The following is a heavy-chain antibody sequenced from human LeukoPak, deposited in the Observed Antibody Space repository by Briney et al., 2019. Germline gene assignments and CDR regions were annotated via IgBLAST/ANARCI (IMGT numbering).Heavy chain of an antibody. CDR2: LSWSSGSI. D-gene: IGHD3-10*01. V-gene: IGHV3-9*01. CDR3: TKGPDYYGTFDY. CDR1: GFTFDDYA. J-gene: IGHJ4*02. Sequence: GGSLRLSCAASGFTFDDYAMHWVRQAPGKGLEWVSGLSWSSGSITYADSVKGRFTISRDNAKKSLYLQMNNLRVEDTALYYCTKGPDYYGTFDYWGQGTLVTVSS.